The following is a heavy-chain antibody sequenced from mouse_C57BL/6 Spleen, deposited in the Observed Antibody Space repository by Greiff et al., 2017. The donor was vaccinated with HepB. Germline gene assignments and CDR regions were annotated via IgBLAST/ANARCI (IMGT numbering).Heavy chain of an antibody. D-gene: IGHD2-2*01. CDR3: AKSSYGYDRYFDV. V-gene: IGHV7-3*01. J-gene: IGHJ1*03. CDR1: GFTFTDYY. Sequence: EVQRVESGGGLVQPGGSLSLSCAASGFTFTDYYMSWVRQPPGKALEWLGFIRNKANGYTTEYSASVKGRFTISRDNSQSILYLQMNALIAEDSATYYCAKSSYGYDRYFDVWGTGTTVTVSS. CDR2: IRNKANGYTT.